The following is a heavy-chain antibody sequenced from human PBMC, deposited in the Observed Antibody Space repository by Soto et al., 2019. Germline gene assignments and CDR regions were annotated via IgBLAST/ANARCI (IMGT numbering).Heavy chain of an antibody. D-gene: IGHD7-27*01. CDR2: LSWHSVDI. CDR3: PKDVTGARTYHGMAV. CDR1: GFAFDDYA. J-gene: IGHJ6*02. V-gene: IGHV3-9*01. Sequence: EVALVESGGGLVQPGGSLRLSCVASGFAFDDYAMHWVRLIPGKGLEWVSGLSWHSVDIAYAESVGGRFVISRDNAANSLFLQMDSLRPEHTALFYCPKDVTGARTYHGMAVSGHGTTVTVSS.